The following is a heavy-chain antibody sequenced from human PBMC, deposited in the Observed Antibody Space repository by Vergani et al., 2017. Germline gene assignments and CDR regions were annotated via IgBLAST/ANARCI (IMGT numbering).Heavy chain of an antibody. D-gene: IGHD3-9*01. Sequence: QVQLVESGGGVVQPGRSLRLSCAASGFTFSSYAMHWVRQAPGKGLKWVAVISYDGSNKYYADSVKGRFTISRDNSKNTLYLQMNSLRAEDTAVYYCARDGYDILTGYYNLLDYWGQGTLVTVSS. J-gene: IGHJ4*02. CDR2: ISYDGSNK. CDR1: GFTFSSYA. V-gene: IGHV3-30-3*01. CDR3: ARDGYDILTGYYNLLDY.